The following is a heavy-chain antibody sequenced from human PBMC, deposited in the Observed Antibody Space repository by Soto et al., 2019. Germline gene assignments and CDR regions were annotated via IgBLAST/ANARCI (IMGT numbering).Heavy chain of an antibody. D-gene: IGHD4-17*01. CDR3: ARDDDYEANGLDY. V-gene: IGHV3-33*01. Sequence: QVHLVESGGGVVQPGKSLRLSCVASGFTFGRYGMYWVRQAPGEGLEWVAVIVNDGSNRYYADSVKGRFTISRDNSKNMLYLQMNNLGVEDTAIYYCARDDDYEANGLDYWGQGTLVTVSS. J-gene: IGHJ4*02. CDR1: GFTFGRYG. CDR2: IVNDGSNR.